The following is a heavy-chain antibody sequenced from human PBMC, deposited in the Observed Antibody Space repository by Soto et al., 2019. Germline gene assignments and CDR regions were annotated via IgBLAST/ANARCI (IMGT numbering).Heavy chain of an antibody. CDR3: ARSVAVPGAHIDY. D-gene: IGHD6-19*01. Sequence: SETLSLTCSGSGGSIRGSYWSWIRQSPGKGLEWLGYVYYTGSTNYSPSLRSRVSISVDTSKNEFSLRLSSVTAADTAVYFCARSVAVPGAHIDYWGQGTQVTVSS. V-gene: IGHV4-59*01. CDR2: VYYTGST. CDR1: GGSIRGSY. J-gene: IGHJ4*02.